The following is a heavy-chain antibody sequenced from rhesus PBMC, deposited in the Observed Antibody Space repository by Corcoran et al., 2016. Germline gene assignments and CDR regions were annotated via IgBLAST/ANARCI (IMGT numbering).Heavy chain of an antibody. CDR2: IYGSGGST. CDR3: ARLNYGWYFDL. V-gene: IGHV4-93*02. D-gene: IGHD3-9*01. Sequence: QVQLQESGPAVVKPSETLSLTCAVSGGSISSSNWWSWIRLSPGKGLEWIGGIYGSGGSTEYNPSRKSRVTISIDTSKNQFSLKLSSVTAADTAVYYCARLNYGWYFDLWGPGTPITISS. CDR1: GGSISSSNW. J-gene: IGHJ2*01.